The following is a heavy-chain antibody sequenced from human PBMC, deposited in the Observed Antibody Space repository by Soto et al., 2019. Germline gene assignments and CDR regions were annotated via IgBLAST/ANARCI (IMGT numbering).Heavy chain of an antibody. D-gene: IGHD4-17*01. CDR2: IYPGDSDT. CDR1: GYTFGIYW. CDR3: ARQDGDGLYYFDY. Sequence: GESLKISCTGSGYTFGIYWIAWVRQMPGKGLEWMGVIYPGDSDTRYSPSFQGQVTISVDKSISTAYLQWGSLKASDTAMYYCARQDGDGLYYFDYWGQGTLVTVSS. V-gene: IGHV5-51*01. J-gene: IGHJ4*02.